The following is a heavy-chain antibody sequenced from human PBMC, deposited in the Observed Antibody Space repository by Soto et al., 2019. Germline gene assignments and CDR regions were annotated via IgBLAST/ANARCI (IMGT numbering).Heavy chain of an antibody. CDR2: IYDRGST. V-gene: IGHV4-39*07. CDR3: ASGYGHYVLDY. CDR1: AGSIGSSSYY. J-gene: IGHJ4*02. D-gene: IGHD4-17*01. Sequence: SETLSLTCTVSAGSIGSSSYYWCWIRQPPGKGLEWIGSIYDRGSTYSNPSLKSRLTTSLDTSKNQFSLKLTSVTAADTAVYYCASGYGHYVLDYWGQGTLVTVSS.